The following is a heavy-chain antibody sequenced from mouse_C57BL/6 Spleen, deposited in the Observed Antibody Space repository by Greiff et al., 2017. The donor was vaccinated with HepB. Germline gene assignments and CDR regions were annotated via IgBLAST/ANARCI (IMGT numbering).Heavy chain of an antibody. CDR1: GFTFSDYY. Sequence: EVMLVESGGGLVQPGGSLKLSCAASGFTFSDYYMYWVSQTPEKRLEWVAYISNGGGRTYYPDTVKGRITLSRDNAKSTLYMQMSRLTSEDTAVYCCARGTTRYYFDYWGQGTTLTVSS. CDR2: ISNGGGRT. V-gene: IGHV5-12*01. CDR3: ARGTTRYYFDY. D-gene: IGHD2-14*01. J-gene: IGHJ2*01.